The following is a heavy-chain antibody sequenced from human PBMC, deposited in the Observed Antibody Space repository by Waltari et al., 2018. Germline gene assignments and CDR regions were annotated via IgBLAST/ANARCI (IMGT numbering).Heavy chain of an antibody. V-gene: IGHV1-69-2*01. Sequence: EVQLVQSGAEVKKPGATVKISCKVSGYTFTDYQLHWVQQAPGKGLEWIGLVDPEDGETIYAEKFQGRVTITADTSTDTAYMELSSLRSEDTAVYYCATPREAGAPDAFDIWGQGTMVTVSS. CDR3: ATPREAGAPDAFDI. CDR1: GYTFTDYQ. CDR2: VDPEDGET. J-gene: IGHJ3*02. D-gene: IGHD6-19*01.